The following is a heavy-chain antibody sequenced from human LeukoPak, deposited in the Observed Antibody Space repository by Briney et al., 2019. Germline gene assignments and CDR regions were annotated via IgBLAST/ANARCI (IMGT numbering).Heavy chain of an antibody. D-gene: IGHD5-24*01. J-gene: IGHJ5*02. Sequence: GSSVKVSCKASGGTFSSYAINWVRQATGQGLEWMGWMNPNSGNTGYAQKFQGRVTMTRNTSISTAYMELSSLRSEDTAVYYCARVGYMDWFDPWGQGTLVTVSS. CDR3: ARVGYMDWFDP. V-gene: IGHV1-8*02. CDR2: MNPNSGNT. CDR1: GGTFSSYA.